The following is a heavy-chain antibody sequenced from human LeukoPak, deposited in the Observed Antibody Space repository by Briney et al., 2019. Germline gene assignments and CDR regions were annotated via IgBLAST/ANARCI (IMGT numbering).Heavy chain of an antibody. V-gene: IGHV1-69*13. J-gene: IGHJ6*03. CDR2: IIPIFGTA. CDR3: ARDTGITMVRGVTFSYYYYMDV. D-gene: IGHD3-10*01. Sequence: ASVKVSCKASGGTFSSYAISWVRQAPGQGLEWMGGIIPIFGTANYAQKFQGRVTITADESTSTAYMELSSLRSEDTAVYYCARDTGITMVRGVTFSYYYYMDVWGKGTTVTISS. CDR1: GGTFSSYA.